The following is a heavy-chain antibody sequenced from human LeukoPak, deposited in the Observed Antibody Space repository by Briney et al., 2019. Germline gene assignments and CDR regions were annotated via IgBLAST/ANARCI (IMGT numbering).Heavy chain of an antibody. V-gene: IGHV4-34*01. J-gene: IGHJ4*02. CDR2: INHSGTT. CDR1: GGTFSGYY. Sequence: SETLSLICAVYGGTFSGYYWNWIRQPPGEGLEWIGEINHSGTTNYNPSLKTRVTISVDTSKNQFSLKVGSVTAADTAVYYCARHGGSYSFDSWGQGTLVTVSS. CDR3: ARHGGSYSFDS. D-gene: IGHD1-26*01.